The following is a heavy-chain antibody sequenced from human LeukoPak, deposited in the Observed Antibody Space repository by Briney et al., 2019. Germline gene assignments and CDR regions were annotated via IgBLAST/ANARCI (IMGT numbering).Heavy chain of an antibody. CDR1: GYTFTSYD. Sequence: ASVKVSCKASGYTFTSYDINWVRQATGQGLEWMGWMNPNSSNTGYAQKFQGRVTMTRNTSISTAYMELSSLRSEDTAVYYCARDIAPSVGGNYYYYGMDVWGQGTTVTVSS. D-gene: IGHD4-23*01. V-gene: IGHV1-8*01. J-gene: IGHJ6*02. CDR3: ARDIAPSVGGNYYYYGMDV. CDR2: MNPNSSNT.